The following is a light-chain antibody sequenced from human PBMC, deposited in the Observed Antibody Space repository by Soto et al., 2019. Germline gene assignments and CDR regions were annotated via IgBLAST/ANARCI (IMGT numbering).Light chain of an antibody. CDR3: QHHNDYSPVT. CDR2: DSS. CDR1: QTIGSS. V-gene: IGKV1-5*01. Sequence: DIQMTQSPSTLSASVGDRVTITCRASQTIGSSLAGYQHKPGQAPKLLIIDSSTLQTGVSSRFSGSGCGTEFHLTISSLQPDDFATSYGQHHNDYSPVTFGQGTKLEIK. J-gene: IGKJ2*01.